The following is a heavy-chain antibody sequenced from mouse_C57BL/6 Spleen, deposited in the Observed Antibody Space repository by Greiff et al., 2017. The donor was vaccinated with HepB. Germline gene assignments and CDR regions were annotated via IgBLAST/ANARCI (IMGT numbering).Heavy chain of an antibody. CDR2: ISSGSSTI. J-gene: IGHJ4*01. D-gene: IGHD2-4*01. CDR1: GFTFSDYG. V-gene: IGHV5-17*01. Sequence: EVKLQESGGGLVKPGGSLKLSCAASGFTFSDYGMHWVRQAPEKGLEWVAYISSGSSTIYYADTVKGRFTISRDNAKNTLFLQMTSLRSEDTAMYYCARFYDYRAMDYWGQGTSVTVSS. CDR3: ARFYDYRAMDY.